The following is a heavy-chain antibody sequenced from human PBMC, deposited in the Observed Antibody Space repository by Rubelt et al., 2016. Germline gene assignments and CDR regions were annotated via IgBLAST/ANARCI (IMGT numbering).Heavy chain of an antibody. CDR1: GGSIISDSHY. CDR2: IHYSGRT. CDR3: ARLDFGGNWGQAYYMDV. V-gene: IGHV4-31*03. D-gene: IGHD4-23*01. Sequence: QVQLQESGPGLVKPSQTLSLTCTGSGGSIISDSHYWSWIRQHPGKGLEWIGYIHYSGRTYYNPYLKSRVLFSVNTNRNQFARNLIYVTAADTAVYYCARLDFGGNWGQAYYMDVWGKGTTVVVSS. J-gene: IGHJ6*03.